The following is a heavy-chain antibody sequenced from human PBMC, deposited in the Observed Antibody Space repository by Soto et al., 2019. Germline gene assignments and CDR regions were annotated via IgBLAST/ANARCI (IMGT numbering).Heavy chain of an antibody. CDR2: INHSGST. Sequence: PSETLSLTCAVYGGSFSGYYWSWIRQPPGKGLEWIGEINHSGSTNYNPSLKSRVTISVDTSKNQFSLKLSSVTAADTAVYYCARGWHIVVATAIPQRGPFAYWGQVTVVT. J-gene: IGHJ4*02. CDR1: GGSFSGYY. CDR3: ARGWHIVVATAIPQRGPFAY. V-gene: IGHV4-34*01. D-gene: IGHD2-21*02.